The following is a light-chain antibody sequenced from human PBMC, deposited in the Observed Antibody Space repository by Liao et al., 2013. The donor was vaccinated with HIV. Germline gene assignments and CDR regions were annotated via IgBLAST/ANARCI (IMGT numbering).Light chain of an antibody. CDR1: VLAKKY. CDR2: QDD. Sequence: SYELTQPSSVSVSPGQTARITCSGDVLAKKYARWFQQKPGQSPVLVIYQDDKRPSGIPERFSGSNSGNTATLTISRVEAGDEADYYCQVWDSSSDHRVVFGGGTKLTVL. CDR3: QVWDSSSDHRVV. J-gene: IGLJ2*01. V-gene: IGLV3-21*01.